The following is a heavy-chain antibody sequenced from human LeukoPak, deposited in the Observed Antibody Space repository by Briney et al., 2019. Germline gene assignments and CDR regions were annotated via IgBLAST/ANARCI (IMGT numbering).Heavy chain of an antibody. V-gene: IGHV4-59*01. D-gene: IGHD5-24*01. J-gene: IGHJ6*03. Sequence: SETLSLTCTVSGGSISSYYWSWIRQPPGKGLEWIGYIYYSGSTNYNPSLKSRVTISVDTSKNQFSLKLSSVTAADTALYYCARDQEQEGSTIHTEYYYYYYMDVWGKGTTVTVSS. CDR1: GGSISSYY. CDR2: IYYSGST. CDR3: ARDQEQEGSTIHTEYYYYYYMDV.